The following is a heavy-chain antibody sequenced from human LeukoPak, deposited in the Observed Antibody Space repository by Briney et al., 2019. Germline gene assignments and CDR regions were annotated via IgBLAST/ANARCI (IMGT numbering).Heavy chain of an antibody. CDR2: IYYSGST. V-gene: IGHV4-61*01. CDR1: GGSVSSGSYY. J-gene: IGHJ5*02. D-gene: IGHD3-16*01. CDR3: ARDLAP. Sequence: PSETLSLTCTVSGGSVSSGSYYWSWIRQPPGKGLEWIGYIYYSGSTNYIPSLKSRVTISVDTSKNQFSLKLSSVTAADTAVYYCARDLAPWGQGTLVTVSS.